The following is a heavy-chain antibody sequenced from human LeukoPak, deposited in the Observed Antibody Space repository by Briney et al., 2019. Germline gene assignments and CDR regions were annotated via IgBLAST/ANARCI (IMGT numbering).Heavy chain of an antibody. CDR3: ARASQQLVSDY. J-gene: IGHJ4*02. D-gene: IGHD6-13*01. CDR2: IYTSGST. Sequence: SETLSLTCTVSGGSTSSGSYYWSWIRQPAGKGLEWIGRIYTSGSTNYNPSLKSRVTISVDTSKNQFSLKLSSVTAADTAVYYCARASQQLVSDYWGQGTLVTVSS. V-gene: IGHV4-61*02. CDR1: GGSTSSGSYY.